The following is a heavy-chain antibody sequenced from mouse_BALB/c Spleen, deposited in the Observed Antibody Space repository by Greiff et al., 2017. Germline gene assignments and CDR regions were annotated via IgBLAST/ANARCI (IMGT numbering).Heavy chain of an antibody. V-gene: IGHV1-7*01. CDR1: GYTFTSYW. D-gene: IGHD1-1*01. CDR3: ARQLRPDFDY. CDR2: INPSTGYT. J-gene: IGHJ2*01. Sequence: VHLVESGAELAKPGASVKMSCKASGYTFTSYWMHWVKQRPGQGLEWIGYINPSTGYTEYNQKFKDKATLTADKSSSTAYMQLSSLTSEDSAVYYCARQLRPDFDYWGQGTTLTVSS.